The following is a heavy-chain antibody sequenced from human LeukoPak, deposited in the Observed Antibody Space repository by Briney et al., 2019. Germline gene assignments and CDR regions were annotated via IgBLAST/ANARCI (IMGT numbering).Heavy chain of an antibody. V-gene: IGHV3-23*01. CDR1: GFTFSSYA. Sequence: GGSLRLSCAASGFTFSSYAMSWVRQAPGKGLEWVSGISGSGGSTYYADSVKGRFTIFRDDSTNTLYLQMDSLRTEDTAVYYCAKDLSGSVISSWGQGTMVTVSS. D-gene: IGHD3-9*01. CDR3: AKDLSGSVISS. J-gene: IGHJ5*02. CDR2: ISGSGGST.